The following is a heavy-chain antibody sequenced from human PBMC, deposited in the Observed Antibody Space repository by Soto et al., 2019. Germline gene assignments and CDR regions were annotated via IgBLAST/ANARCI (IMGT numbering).Heavy chain of an antibody. CDR3: VMVDNYVTPTPQDV. D-gene: IGHD3-16*01. J-gene: IGHJ6*02. CDR2: INPNSGGT. V-gene: IGHV1-2*07. CDR1: GYTFTSYY. Sequence: ASVKVSCKASGYTFTSYYMHWVRQAPGQGLEWMGWINPNSGGTNYAHNLQGRVTLTTDTSTSTAYMELGSLTSNDTAVYYCVMVDNYVTPTPQDVWGQGTTVTVSS.